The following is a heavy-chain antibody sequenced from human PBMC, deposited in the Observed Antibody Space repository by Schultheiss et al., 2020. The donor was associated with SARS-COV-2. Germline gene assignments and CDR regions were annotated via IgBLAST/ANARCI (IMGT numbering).Heavy chain of an antibody. Sequence: SETLSLTCAVYGGSFSGYYWSWIRQPPGKGLEWIGSIYHSGSTYYNPSLKSRVTISEDTSKNQFSLKLSSVTAADTAVYYCARQYYDILAGYYIDYWGQGTLVTVSS. D-gene: IGHD3-9*01. CDR1: GGSFSGYY. CDR2: IYHSGST. J-gene: IGHJ4*02. V-gene: IGHV4-34*01. CDR3: ARQYYDILAGYYIDY.